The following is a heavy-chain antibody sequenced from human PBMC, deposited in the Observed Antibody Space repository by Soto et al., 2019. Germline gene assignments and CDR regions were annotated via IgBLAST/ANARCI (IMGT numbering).Heavy chain of an antibody. J-gene: IGHJ6*02. CDR1: GGSISSSSYY. D-gene: IGHD6-6*01. Sequence: SETLSLTXTVSGGSISSSSYYWGWIRQPPGKGLELIGSIYYSGSTYYNPSLKSRVTISVETSKNQFSLKLSSVTAADTAVYYCARLVRYSRSGLLYYYYGMDVWGQGPSVTLSS. CDR2: IYYSGST. CDR3: ARLVRYSRSGLLYYYYGMDV. V-gene: IGHV4-39*01.